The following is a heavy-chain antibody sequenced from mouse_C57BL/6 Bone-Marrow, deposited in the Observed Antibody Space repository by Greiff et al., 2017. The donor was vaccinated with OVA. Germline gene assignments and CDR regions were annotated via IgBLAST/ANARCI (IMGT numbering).Heavy chain of an antibody. CDR1: GYSFTGYY. CDR2: INPSTGGT. V-gene: IGHV1-42*01. J-gene: IGHJ2*01. D-gene: IGHD6-1*01. CDR3: ARGGSPRY. Sequence: DVKLVESGPELVKPGASVKISCKASGYSFTGYYMNWVKQSPEKSLEWIGEINPSTGGTTYNQKFKAKATLTVDKSSSTAYMQLKSLTSEDSAVYYCARGGSPRYWGQGTTLTVSS.